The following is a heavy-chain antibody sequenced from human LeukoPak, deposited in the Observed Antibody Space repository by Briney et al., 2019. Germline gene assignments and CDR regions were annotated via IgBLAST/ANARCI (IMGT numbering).Heavy chain of an antibody. Sequence: PSETLSLTCTVSGGSISSYYWSWIRQPPGKRLEWMGYIYYSGSTNYNPSIKSRVTISVDMSKNQFSLKLSSVTAADTAVYYCARDPGYYDILTGYSSYYFDYWGQGTLVSVSS. CDR3: ARDPGYYDILTGYSSYYFDY. CDR1: GGSISSYY. J-gene: IGHJ4*02. D-gene: IGHD3-9*01. CDR2: IYYSGST. V-gene: IGHV4-59*01.